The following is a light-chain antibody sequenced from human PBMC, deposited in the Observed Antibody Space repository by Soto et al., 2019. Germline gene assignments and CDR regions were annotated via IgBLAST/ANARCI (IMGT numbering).Light chain of an antibody. J-gene: IGKJ2*01. V-gene: IGKV1-5*01. CDR3: QQYDTYSYT. Sequence: DIQMTQSPSTLSASIGDRVTITCRASQSINSWLAWYQQKPGKAPKLLIYDASNLASGVPSRFSGSGSGTEFTLVISSLQPGDFATYYCQQYDTYSYTFGQGTKLEIK. CDR2: DAS. CDR1: QSINSW.